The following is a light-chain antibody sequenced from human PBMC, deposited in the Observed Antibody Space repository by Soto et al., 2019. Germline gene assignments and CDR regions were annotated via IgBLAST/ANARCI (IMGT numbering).Light chain of an antibody. Sequence: QSALTQPASVSGSPGQSITISCTGTSSDVGAYNYVSWYQQYPGTAPKVMIYEVSSRPSGVSHRFSGSKSGNTASLTISGLQPEDEADYYCSSYRSTTTFGVFGTGTKLTVL. CDR1: SSDVGAYNY. CDR2: EVS. CDR3: SSYRSTTTFGV. V-gene: IGLV2-14*01. J-gene: IGLJ1*01.